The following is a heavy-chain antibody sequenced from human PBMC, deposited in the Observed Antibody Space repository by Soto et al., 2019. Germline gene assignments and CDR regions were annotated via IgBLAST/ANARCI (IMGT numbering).Heavy chain of an antibody. CDR3: ARDPHGYWTSYWFDP. V-gene: IGHV1-18*01. D-gene: IGHD3-10*01. Sequence: ASVKVSCKASGHNFNIYGINWVRQAPGQGLELMGWISAYDGKTTYAEKFQGRVTMTTDASTSTAYMELRSLRSDDTAVYYCARDPHGYWTSYWFDPWGQGNMVTVS. CDR2: ISAYDGKT. J-gene: IGHJ5*02. CDR1: GHNFNIYG.